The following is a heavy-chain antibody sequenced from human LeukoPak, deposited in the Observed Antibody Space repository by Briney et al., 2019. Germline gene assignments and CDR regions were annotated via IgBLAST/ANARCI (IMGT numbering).Heavy chain of an antibody. CDR1: GGSFSGYY. Sequence: PSETLSLTCAVYGGSFSGYYWSWIRQPPGKGLEWIGEINHSGSTNYNPSLKSRVTISVDTSKNQFSLKLSSVTAADTAVYYCARGGDGDCSSTSCFTGWSDPWGQGTLVTVSS. V-gene: IGHV4-34*01. CDR2: INHSGST. J-gene: IGHJ5*02. D-gene: IGHD2-2*02. CDR3: ARGGDGDCSSTSCFTGWSDP.